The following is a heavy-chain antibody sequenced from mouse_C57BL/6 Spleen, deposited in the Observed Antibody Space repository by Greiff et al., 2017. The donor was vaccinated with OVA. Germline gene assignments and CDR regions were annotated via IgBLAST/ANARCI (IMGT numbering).Heavy chain of an antibody. CDR1: GYSITSGYD. V-gene: IGHV3-1*01. CDR2: ISYSGST. Sequence: EVQLQQSGPGMVKPSQSLSLTCTVTGYSITSGYDWHWIRHFPGNKLEWMGYISYSGSTNYNPSLKSRISITPDTSKNHFFLKLNSVTTEDTATYYCASYDLGYFDYWGQGTTLTVSS. J-gene: IGHJ2*01. D-gene: IGHD2-4*01. CDR3: ASYDLGYFDY.